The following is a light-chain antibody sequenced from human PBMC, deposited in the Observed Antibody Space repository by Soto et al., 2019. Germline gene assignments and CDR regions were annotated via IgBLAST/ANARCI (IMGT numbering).Light chain of an antibody. Sequence: QSALTQPPSASGSPGQSVTISCTGTSSDVGGYNYVSWYQQHPGKAPKLMIYEVSKRPSGVPDRFSGSKSGNTASLTVSGLHAEDEADYYCSSYAGSNNVVFGGGTQGTVL. CDR1: SSDVGGYNY. CDR3: SSYAGSNNVV. J-gene: IGLJ2*01. V-gene: IGLV2-8*01. CDR2: EVS.